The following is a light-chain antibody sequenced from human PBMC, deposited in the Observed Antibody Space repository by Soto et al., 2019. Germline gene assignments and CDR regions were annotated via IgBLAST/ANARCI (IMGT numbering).Light chain of an antibody. J-gene: IGKJ1*01. CDR3: QQYDNWPPWT. Sequence: EVVMTQSPATLSVSPGERATLSCRASQSISRNLAWYQQKPGQPPRLLIFGTSTRAAGTPARFSGSGSGTEFTLTISGLQSEDFAVYYCQQYDNWPPWTFGQGTKVEIK. V-gene: IGKV3-15*01. CDR2: GTS. CDR1: QSISRN.